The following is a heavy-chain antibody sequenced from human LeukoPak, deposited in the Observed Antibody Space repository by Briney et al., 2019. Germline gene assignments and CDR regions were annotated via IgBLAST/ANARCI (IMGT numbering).Heavy chain of an antibody. J-gene: IGHJ5*02. CDR2: FSSNGGST. D-gene: IGHD4-23*01. V-gene: IGHV3-64*01. CDR3: ARSRTVVTGVNWFDP. CDR1: GFTFSSYD. Sequence: GGSLRLSCAASGFTFSSYDMHGVRQAPGKGLEYVSAFSSNGGSTYYANSVKGRFTISRDNSKNTLYLQMGSLRAEDMAVYYCARSRTVVTGVNWFDPWGQGTLVTVSS.